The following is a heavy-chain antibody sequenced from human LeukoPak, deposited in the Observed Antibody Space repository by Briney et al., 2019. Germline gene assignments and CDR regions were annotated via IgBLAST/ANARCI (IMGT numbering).Heavy chain of an antibody. J-gene: IGHJ6*03. Sequence: PSETLSLTCTVSGDSVSSSSHYWGWIRQSPGKGLEWIGSVLSRGSTHNSPSLEIRVTISVDTSKNQFSLKRSSVTAADTAVYYCARVKIVVVTAPGGGYTDVWGKGTTVTVSS. D-gene: IGHD2-21*02. CDR3: ARVKIVVVTAPGGGYTDV. CDR1: GDSVSSSSHY. V-gene: IGHV4-39*07. CDR2: VLSRGST.